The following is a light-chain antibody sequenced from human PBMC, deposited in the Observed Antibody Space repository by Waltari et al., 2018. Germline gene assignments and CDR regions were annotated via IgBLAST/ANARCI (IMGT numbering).Light chain of an antibody. J-gene: IGLJ3*02. V-gene: IGLV2-8*01. CDR3: CSYAFSSNWV. CDR2: EVS. Sequence: QSALTQPPSASGSPGQSVTISCTGTSSDVGGYNYVSWYQQHPGKAPKLMIFEVSKRPSGVPDRFSGSKYGNTASLTVSGLQAEDEADYYCCSYAFSSNWVFGGGTKLTVL. CDR1: SSDVGGYNY.